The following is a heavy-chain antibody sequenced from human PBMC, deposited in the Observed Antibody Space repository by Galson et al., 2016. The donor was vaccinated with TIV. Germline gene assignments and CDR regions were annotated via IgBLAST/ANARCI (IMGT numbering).Heavy chain of an antibody. D-gene: IGHD4-11*01. Sequence: SLRLSCAASGFAFSTYAMHWVRQAPGKGLEWVALMSYYGSDKYYTDSVKGRFTISRDNSKNTLYLQMNNLRAEDTAVYYCARGDYPATVTTYYYYGMDVWGQGTTVTVSS. CDR1: GFAFSTYA. CDR3: ARGDYPATVTTYYYYGMDV. V-gene: IGHV3-30-3*01. CDR2: MSYYGSDK. J-gene: IGHJ6*02.